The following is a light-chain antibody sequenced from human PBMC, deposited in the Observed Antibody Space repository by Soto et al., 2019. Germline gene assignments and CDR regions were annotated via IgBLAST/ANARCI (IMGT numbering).Light chain of an antibody. CDR1: QSVSSSY. J-gene: IGKJ3*01. V-gene: IGKV3-20*01. CDR2: CAS. CDR3: QQYGSSLIFT. Sequence: EIVLTQSPGTLSLSPGERATLSCRASQSVSSSYLAWYQQKPGQAPRLLIYCASSRATGIPDRFSGSGSGTDFTLTISRLEPEDFAVYYCQQYGSSLIFTFGPGTKVDIK.